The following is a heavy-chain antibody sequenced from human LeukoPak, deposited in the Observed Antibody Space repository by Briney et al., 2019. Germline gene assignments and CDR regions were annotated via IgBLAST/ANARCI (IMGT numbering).Heavy chain of an antibody. D-gene: IGHD4-17*01. J-gene: IGHJ3*02. Sequence: SGGSLRLSCAASGFTVRSNYMTWVRQAPGGGLEWVSVIYSGGSIYYAGSVKGRFTISRDNSKNTVYLQMNRLRPEDTAVYYCARATGGDDAFDIWGQGTMVTVS. CDR3: ARATGGDDAFDI. V-gene: IGHV3-66*02. CDR1: GFTVRSNY. CDR2: IYSGGSI.